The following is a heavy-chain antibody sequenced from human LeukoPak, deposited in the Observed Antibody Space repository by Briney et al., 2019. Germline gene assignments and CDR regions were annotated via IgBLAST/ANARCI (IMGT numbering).Heavy chain of an antibody. CDR2: IKRKTDGGTT. CDR3: TTGYSGYDF. V-gene: IGHV3-15*01. D-gene: IGHD5-12*01. CDR1: GFTFSNYA. J-gene: IGHJ4*02. Sequence: GGSLRLSCVASGFTFSNYAMSWVRQAPGKGLEWVGRIKRKTDGGTTDYAAPVKGRFTISRDDSKNTLYLQMNSLKTEDTAVYYCTTGYSGYDFWGQGTLVTVSS.